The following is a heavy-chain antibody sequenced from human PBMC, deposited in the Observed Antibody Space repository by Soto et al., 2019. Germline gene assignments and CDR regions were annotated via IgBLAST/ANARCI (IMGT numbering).Heavy chain of an antibody. CDR1: GYTFTSYA. V-gene: IGHV1-3*01. Sequence: ASVKVSCKASGYTFTSYALHWVRQAPGQRHEWMGWINAGNGNTKYSQKFQDRVSITRDTSASTGYMELSSLRSEDTAVYYCARDYLWSTTGNYFDYWGQGSLVTSPQ. CDR2: INAGNGNT. J-gene: IGHJ4*02. D-gene: IGHD1-1*01. CDR3: ARDYLWSTTGNYFDY.